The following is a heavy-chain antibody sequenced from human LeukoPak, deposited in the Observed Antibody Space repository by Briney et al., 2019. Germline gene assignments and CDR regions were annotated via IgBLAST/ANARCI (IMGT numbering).Heavy chain of an antibody. CDR1: GYTFTSYG. J-gene: IGHJ4*02. CDR2: ISAYNGNT. CDR3: ARSYYDSSGYYFDY. D-gene: IGHD3-22*01. V-gene: IGHV1-18*01. Sequence: ASVKVSCKASGYTFTSYGISWVRQAPGQGLEWMGWISAYNGNTNYAQKLQGRVTMTTDTSTSTAYMKLRSLRSDDTAVYYCARSYYDSSGYYFDYWGQGTLVTVSS.